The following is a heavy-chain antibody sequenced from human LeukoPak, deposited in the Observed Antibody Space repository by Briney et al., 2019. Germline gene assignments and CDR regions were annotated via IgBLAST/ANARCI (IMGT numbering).Heavy chain of an antibody. Sequence: PGGSLRLSCAASGFTFCSNAMSWVRQAPGKGLEWVSAISGSGGSTYYADSVKGRFTISRDNSKSTLNLQMNSLRVEDTAVYYCARSLVWRSYRHTSSRWFDPWGQGTLVTVSS. CDR1: GFTFCSNA. CDR3: ARSLVWRSYRHTSSRWFDP. J-gene: IGHJ5*02. CDR2: ISGSGGST. V-gene: IGHV3-23*01. D-gene: IGHD3-16*02.